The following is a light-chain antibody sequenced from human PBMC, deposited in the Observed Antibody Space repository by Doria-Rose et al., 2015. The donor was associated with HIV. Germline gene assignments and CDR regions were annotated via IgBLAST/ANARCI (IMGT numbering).Light chain of an antibody. CDR3: QQYYSYPRA. V-gene: IGKV1-8*01. Sequence: SFSASTGDRVTITCRASQGISSYLAWYQQKPGKAPNLLIYAASTLQSGVPSRLGGSGSGTDFTLTISCLQSEDFATYYCQQYYSYPRAFGQGTRLEIK. CDR2: AAS. CDR1: QGISSY. J-gene: IGKJ5*01.